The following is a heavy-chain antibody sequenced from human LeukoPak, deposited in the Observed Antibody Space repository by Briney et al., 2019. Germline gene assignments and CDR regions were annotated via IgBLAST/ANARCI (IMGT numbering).Heavy chain of an antibody. CDR2: IYHTGST. CDR1: GGSISSGGYS. J-gene: IGHJ4*02. Sequence: SETLSLTCAVSGGSISSGGYSWSWIRQPPGKGLEWIGYIYHTGSTYYNPSPKSRVTISVDRSKNQFSLKLSSVTAADTAVYYCARVGLGRGVAYFDYWGQGTLVTVSS. CDR3: ARVGLGRGVAYFDY. D-gene: IGHD3-10*01. V-gene: IGHV4-30-2*01.